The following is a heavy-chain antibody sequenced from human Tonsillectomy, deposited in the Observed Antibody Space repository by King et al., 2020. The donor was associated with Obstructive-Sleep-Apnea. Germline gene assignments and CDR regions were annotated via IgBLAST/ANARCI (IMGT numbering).Heavy chain of an antibody. D-gene: IGHD2-15*01. J-gene: IGHJ3*02. CDR1: GFSLSTSGVG. CDR3: ALRYCNDGTCYITFNI. Sequence: TLKESGPTLVKPTQTLTLTCTVSGFSLSTSGVGVGWIRQPPGKALEWLALVYWDDDKRYSPSLKSRLTIIKDTSSNQVVLIMTNMDPVDTATYYCALRYCNDGTCYITFNIWGQGTMVTVSS. V-gene: IGHV2-5*02. CDR2: VYWDDDK.